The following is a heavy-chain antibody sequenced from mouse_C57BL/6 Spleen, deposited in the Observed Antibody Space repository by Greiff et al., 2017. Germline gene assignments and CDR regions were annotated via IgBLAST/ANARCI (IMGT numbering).Heavy chain of an antibody. CDR2: ILPGSGST. D-gene: IGHD3-2*02. J-gene: IGHJ3*01. V-gene: IGHV1-9*01. Sequence: QVQLQQSGAELMKPGASVKLSCKATGYTFTGYWIEWVKQRPGHGLEWIGEILPGSGSTNYNEKFKGKATFTADTSSNTAYMQLSSLTTEDSAIYYCASWGRQLRLQAWFAYWGQGTLVTVSA. CDR1: GYTFTGYW. CDR3: ASWGRQLRLQAWFAY.